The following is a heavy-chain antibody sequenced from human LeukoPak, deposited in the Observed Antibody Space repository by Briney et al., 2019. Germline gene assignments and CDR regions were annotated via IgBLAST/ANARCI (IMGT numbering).Heavy chain of an antibody. Sequence: PSETLSLTCAVYGGSFSGYYWSWIRQPPGKGLEWIGEINHSGSTNYNPSLKSRVTISVDTSKNQFSLKLSSVTAADTAVYYCARKNRARPLFSIAAAGPGWFDPWGQETLVTVSS. V-gene: IGHV4-34*01. CDR3: ARKNRARPLFSIAAAGPGWFDP. J-gene: IGHJ5*02. CDR1: GGSFSGYY. D-gene: IGHD6-13*01. CDR2: INHSGST.